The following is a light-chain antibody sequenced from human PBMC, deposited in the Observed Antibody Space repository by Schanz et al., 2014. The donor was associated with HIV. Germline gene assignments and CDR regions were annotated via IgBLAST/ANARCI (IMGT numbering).Light chain of an antibody. CDR1: SGHSSYA. V-gene: IGLV4-69*01. CDR3: ATWDSNTLWV. CDR2: LNSDGSH. J-gene: IGLJ3*02. Sequence: QLVLTQSPSASASLGASVKLTCTLSSGHSSYAIAWHQQQPEKGPRYLMKLNSDGSHSKGDGIPDRFSGSSSGAERYLTISNLQSEDEAAYYCATWDSNTLWVFGGGTKLTVL.